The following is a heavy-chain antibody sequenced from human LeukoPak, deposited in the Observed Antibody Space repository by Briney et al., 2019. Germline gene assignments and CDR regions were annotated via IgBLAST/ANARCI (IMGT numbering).Heavy chain of an antibody. V-gene: IGHV3-23*01. CDR2: ISGSGDTT. CDR1: EFTFSSHA. D-gene: IGHD3-10*01. Sequence: PGGSLRLSCAASEFTFSSHALSWVRQAPGKGLEWVSAISGSGDTTYYADSVKGRFTISRDNSKNTLYLQMNSLRAEDTALYYCATGMRGSGRFDHWGQGTLVTVSS. J-gene: IGHJ4*02. CDR3: ATGMRGSGRFDH.